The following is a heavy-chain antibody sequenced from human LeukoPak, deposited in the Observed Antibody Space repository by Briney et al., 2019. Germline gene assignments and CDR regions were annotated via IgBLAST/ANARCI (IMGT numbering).Heavy chain of an antibody. V-gene: IGHV4-59*01. CDR1: GDSISNYY. CDR3: ARGGDTSSWYAWFDP. Sequence: SETLSLTCTVSGDSISNYYWSWIRQPPGKGLEWIGYIYHSGSTKYNPSLKGRVTISIDTSKHQFSLKLSSVTAADTAMYYCARGGDTSSWYAWFDPWGQGTLVTVSS. D-gene: IGHD6-13*01. J-gene: IGHJ5*02. CDR2: IYHSGST.